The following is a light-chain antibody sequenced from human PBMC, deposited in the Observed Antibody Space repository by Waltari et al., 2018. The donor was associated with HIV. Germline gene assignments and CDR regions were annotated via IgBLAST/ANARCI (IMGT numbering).Light chain of an antibody. CDR2: GNN. J-gene: IGLJ2*01. CDR3: QSYDSSLSGSVV. CDR1: SSNIGAGYD. Sequence: QSVLTQPPSVSGAPGQRVTISCTGSSSNIGAGYDVHWYQLFPGTAPKLLIYGNNYRPAGVPDRWSGSKSGTSASLAITGLQAEDEADYYCQSYDSSLSGSVVFGGGTKLTVL. V-gene: IGLV1-40*01.